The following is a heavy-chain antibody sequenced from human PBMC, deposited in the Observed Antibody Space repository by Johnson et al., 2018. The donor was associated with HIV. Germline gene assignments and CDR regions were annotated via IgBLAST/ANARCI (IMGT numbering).Heavy chain of an antibody. CDR2: ISHDGYNE. CDR3: ATFGSTSGLIVTDDAFDV. CDR1: GFSFGTYA. V-gene: IGHV3-30*03. D-gene: IGHD5-12*01. Sequence: QVQLVESGGGVVQPGRSLRLSCAASGFSFGTYAMHWVRQAPGKGLEWVAVISHDGYNEDYGDSVKGRFTISRDNSKNSLYLQLNSLRPEDTAVFYCATFGSTSGLIVTDDAFDVWGQGTMVTVSS. J-gene: IGHJ3*01.